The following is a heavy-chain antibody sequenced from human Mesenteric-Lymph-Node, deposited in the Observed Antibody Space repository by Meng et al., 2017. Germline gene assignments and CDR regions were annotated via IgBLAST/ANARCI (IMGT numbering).Heavy chain of an antibody. CDR2: IYYSGST. J-gene: IGHJ5*01. CDR3: ARDYCGGDCYSGGTWFDS. V-gene: IGHV4-31*03. D-gene: IGHD2-21*02. Sequence: QVQLQESGPGLVKPSQTQSLTCTVSGGSISSGGYYWSWIRQHPGKGLEWIGYIYYSGSTYYNPSLKSRVTISVDTSKNQFSLKLSSVTAADTAVYYCARDYCGGDCYSGGTWFDSWGQGTLVTVSS. CDR1: GGSISSGGYY.